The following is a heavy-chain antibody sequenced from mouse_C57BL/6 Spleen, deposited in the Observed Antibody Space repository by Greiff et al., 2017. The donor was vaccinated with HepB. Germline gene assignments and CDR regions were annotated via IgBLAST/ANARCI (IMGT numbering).Heavy chain of an antibody. CDR1: GYTFTSYW. Sequence: QVQLQQPGAELVKPGASVKLSCKASGYTFTSYWMHWGKQRPGRGLEWIGRIEPNSGGTKYNEKFKSKATLTVDKPSSTAYMQLSSLTSEDSAVYYCASHDYGSSSYWYFDVWGTGTTVTVSS. J-gene: IGHJ1*03. CDR2: IEPNSGGT. CDR3: ASHDYGSSSYWYFDV. V-gene: IGHV1-72*01. D-gene: IGHD1-1*01.